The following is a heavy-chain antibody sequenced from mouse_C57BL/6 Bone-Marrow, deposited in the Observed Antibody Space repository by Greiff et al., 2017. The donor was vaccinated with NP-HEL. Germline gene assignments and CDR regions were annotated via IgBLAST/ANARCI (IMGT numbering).Heavy chain of an antibody. CDR1: GYTFTDYY. CDR3: ARTRCYGSSYGY. CDR2: INPYNGGT. J-gene: IGHJ2*01. V-gene: IGHV1-19*01. D-gene: IGHD1-1*01. Sequence: EVQLQQSGPVLVKPGASVKMSCKASGYTFTDYYMNWVKQSHGKSLEWIGVINPYNGGTSYNQKFKGKATLTVDKSSSTAYMELNSLTSEDSAVYYCARTRCYGSSYGYWGQGTTLTVSS.